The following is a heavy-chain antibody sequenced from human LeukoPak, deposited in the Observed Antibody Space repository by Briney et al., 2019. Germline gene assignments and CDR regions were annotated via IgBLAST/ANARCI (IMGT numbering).Heavy chain of an antibody. J-gene: IGHJ4*02. CDR3: AREKNRVVLTAPLQY. CDR2: IKSDGSEE. CDR1: GFIFSSYW. D-gene: IGHD4/OR15-4a*01. V-gene: IGHV3-7*01. Sequence: GGSLRLSCATSGFIFSSYWMCWVRQAPGKGLEWVANIKSDGSEEYYGDSVKGRFTISRDNAKNSLYLQMNSLRVEDTAVYYCAREKNRVVLTAPLQYWGQGTLVTVSS.